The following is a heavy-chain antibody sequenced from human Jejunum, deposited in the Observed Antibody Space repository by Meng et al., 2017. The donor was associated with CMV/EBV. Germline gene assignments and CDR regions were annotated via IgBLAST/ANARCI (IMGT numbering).Heavy chain of an antibody. CDR1: GFTFRNYG. Sequence: EVQRLELGGGLVQPGGSLRLSCAASGFTFRNYGMSWVRQAPGKGLEWVSSISGSGDSTNYADSVKGRFTISRDNSKNTLDLQMNSLRADDTAVYYCAKNYDFPDWGQGTLVTVSS. V-gene: IGHV3-23*01. D-gene: IGHD3-3*01. CDR2: ISGSGDST. CDR3: AKNYDFPD. J-gene: IGHJ4*02.